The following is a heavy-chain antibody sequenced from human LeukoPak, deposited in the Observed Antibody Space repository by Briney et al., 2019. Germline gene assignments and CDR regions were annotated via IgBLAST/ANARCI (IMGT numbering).Heavy chain of an antibody. CDR3: VSFYETN. J-gene: IGHJ4*02. Sequence: GSLRLSCAASGFTFSTYTMTWVRQAPGKGLVWVSHVNSDGSWTSHADSAKGRFTISKDNAKNTVYLQMSNLRTEDTAVYYCVSFYETNWGRGTLVTVSS. CDR1: GFTFSTYT. D-gene: IGHD2-2*01. V-gene: IGHV3-74*01. CDR2: VNSDGSWT.